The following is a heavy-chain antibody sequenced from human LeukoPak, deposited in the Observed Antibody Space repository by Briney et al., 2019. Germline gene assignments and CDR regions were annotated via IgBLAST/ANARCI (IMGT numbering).Heavy chain of an antibody. CDR3: ARDLPLWFGKLGFEY. D-gene: IGHD3-10*01. J-gene: IGHJ4*02. V-gene: IGHV3-21*01. CDR2: IDSSSAYI. CDR1: EFTFRTYS. Sequence: GGSLRLSCAASEFTFRTYSMNWVRQAPGKGLEWVSSIDSSSAYIYYADSVKGRFTISRDNAKNSLYLQMNSLRAEDTAVYYCARDLPLWFGKLGFEYWGQGTLVTVSS.